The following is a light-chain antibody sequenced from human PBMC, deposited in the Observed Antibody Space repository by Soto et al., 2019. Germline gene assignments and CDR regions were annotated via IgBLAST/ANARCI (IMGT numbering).Light chain of an antibody. CDR2: DAS. Sequence: EPVMTQSPATLSASPGETATLSCRASQSVGNWLFWYQQKRGQAPRLLIYDASSRAAGVPERFSASGSGTDFTLTISSLEPEDFTVYYCQQHSNWPLTFGGGTKVEIK. CDR1: QSVGNW. J-gene: IGKJ4*01. V-gene: IGKV3-11*01. CDR3: QQHSNWPLT.